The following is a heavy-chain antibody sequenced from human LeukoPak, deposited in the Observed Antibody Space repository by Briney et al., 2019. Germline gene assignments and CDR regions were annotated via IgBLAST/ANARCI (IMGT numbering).Heavy chain of an antibody. J-gene: IGHJ4*02. D-gene: IGHD3-9*01. Sequence: GGSLRLSCAASGFTFSTYWMSWVRQAPGEGLEWVANIKQDGSEKYYVDSVKGRFTISRDNAKNSLYLQMNSLRAEDTAVYFCARDSAARLRYFVWQPSDYWGQGALVTISS. CDR3: ARDSAARLRYFVWQPSDY. V-gene: IGHV3-7*03. CDR2: IKQDGSEK. CDR1: GFTFSTYW.